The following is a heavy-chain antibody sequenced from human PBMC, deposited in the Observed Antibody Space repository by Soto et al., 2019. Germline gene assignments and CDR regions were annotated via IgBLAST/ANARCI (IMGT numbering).Heavy chain of an antibody. CDR2: MNPNSGNT. CDR1: GYTFTSYD. Sequence: QVQLVQSGAEVNKPGASVKVSCKASGYTFTSYDINWVRQATGQGLEWMGWMNPNSGNTGYAQRFQGRGPMITNTSISTAYMELNSLRSEDTAVYYCARELTSRAVDYWGQGTLVTVSS. CDR3: ARELTSRAVDY. D-gene: IGHD3-16*01. V-gene: IGHV1-8*01. J-gene: IGHJ4*02.